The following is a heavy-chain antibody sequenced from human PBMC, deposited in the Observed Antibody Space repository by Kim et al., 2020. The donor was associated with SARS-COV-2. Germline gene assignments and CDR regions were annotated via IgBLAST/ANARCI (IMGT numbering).Heavy chain of an antibody. Sequence: GRCTISRDNAKSSLYLQMNSLRAEDTAVYYCARGEAVVAIYYYYYGMDVWGQGTTVTVSS. J-gene: IGHJ6*02. CDR3: ARGEAVVAIYYYYYGMDV. V-gene: IGHV3-11*06. D-gene: IGHD3-22*01.